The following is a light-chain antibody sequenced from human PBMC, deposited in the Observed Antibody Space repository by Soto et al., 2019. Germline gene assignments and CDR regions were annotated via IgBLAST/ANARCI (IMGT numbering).Light chain of an antibody. V-gene: IGKV3-20*01. Sequence: EIVLTQSPATLSLSAGERATLSCRASHSVDNDFLAWYQQKPGQAPRLLIYNVFTRATGIPDRFSGSGSGTDFTLTISRLEPEDFALYYYHQYAYSPQTFGQGTRLDIK. CDR2: NVF. J-gene: IGKJ5*01. CDR3: HQYAYSPQT. CDR1: HSVDNDF.